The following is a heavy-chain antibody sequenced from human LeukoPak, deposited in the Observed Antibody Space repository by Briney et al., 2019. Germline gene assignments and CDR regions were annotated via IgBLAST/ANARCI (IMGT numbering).Heavy chain of an antibody. CDR3: ARAYNSGWYDY. CDR2: IYTSGST. J-gene: IGHJ4*02. V-gene: IGHV4-4*07. CDR1: GGSISSYY. Sequence: SETLSLTCTVSGGSISSYYWNWIRQPAGEGLEWIGRIYTSGSTNYNPSLKSRVTMSVDTSKKQFSLKLSSVTAADTAVYYCARAYNSGWYDYWGQGTLVTVSS. D-gene: IGHD6-19*01.